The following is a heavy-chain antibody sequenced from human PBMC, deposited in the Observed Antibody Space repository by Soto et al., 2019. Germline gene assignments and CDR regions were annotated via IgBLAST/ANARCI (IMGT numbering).Heavy chain of an antibody. CDR1: GYTFNSYG. V-gene: IGHV1-18*01. D-gene: IGHD5-12*01. Sequence: QVQLVQSGAEVKKPGASVKVSCKASGYTFNSYGIGWVRQAPGQGLEWMGWISGYNGKTYYAQKLQGRVTMTTDTSTSTSCMELRSLTSDDTAVYYCGKEATTIRSWFESWGQGTLVTVSS. CDR2: ISGYNGKT. CDR3: GKEATTIRSWFES. J-gene: IGHJ5*01.